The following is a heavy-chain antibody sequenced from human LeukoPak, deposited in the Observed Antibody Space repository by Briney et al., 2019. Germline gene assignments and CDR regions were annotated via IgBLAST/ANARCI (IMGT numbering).Heavy chain of an antibody. J-gene: IGHJ1*01. D-gene: IGHD3-10*01. V-gene: IGHV4-39*07. CDR2: IYYSGST. CDR1: GGSISSSSYY. CDR3: AREGLLWFGGGGDFQH. Sequence: PSETLSLTCTVSGGSISSSSYYWGWIRQPPGKGLEWIGSIYYSGSTYYNPSLKSRVTISVDTSKNQFSLKLSSVTAADTAVYYCAREGLLWFGGGGDFQHWGQGTLVTVSS.